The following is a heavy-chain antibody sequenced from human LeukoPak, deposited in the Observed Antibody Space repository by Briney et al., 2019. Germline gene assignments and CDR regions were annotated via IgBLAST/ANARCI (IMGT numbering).Heavy chain of an antibody. D-gene: IGHD1-26*01. J-gene: IGHJ4*02. CDR1: GGSISSYY. V-gene: IGHV4-59*01. CDR2: IYYSGST. Sequence: LETLSLTCTVSGGSISSYYWSWIRQPPGKGLEWIGYIYYSGSTNYNPSLKSRVTISVDTSKNQFSLKLSSVTAADTAVYYCARVALAIDYWGQGTLVTVSS. CDR3: ARVALAIDY.